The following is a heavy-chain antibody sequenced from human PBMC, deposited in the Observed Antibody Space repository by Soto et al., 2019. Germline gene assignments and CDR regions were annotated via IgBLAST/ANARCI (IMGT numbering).Heavy chain of an antibody. Sequence: QVQLVQSGAEVKKPGASVKVSCKASGYTFTSYGISWVRQAPGQGLEWMGWISAYNGNTNYAQKFQGRVTMTTDTPTSPAYMELRSLRSDDTAVYYCARGGKYCTNGVCYFYGMDVWGQGTTVTVSS. J-gene: IGHJ6*02. V-gene: IGHV1-18*01. CDR1: GYTFTSYG. D-gene: IGHD2-8*01. CDR3: ARGGKYCTNGVCYFYGMDV. CDR2: ISAYNGNT.